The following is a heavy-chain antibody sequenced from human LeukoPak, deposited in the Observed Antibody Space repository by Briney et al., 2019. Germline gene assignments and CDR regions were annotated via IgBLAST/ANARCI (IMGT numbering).Heavy chain of an antibody. J-gene: IGHJ5*02. D-gene: IGHD3-10*01. Sequence: GGSLRLSCAASGFTVSSNYMSWVRQAPGKGLEWVSVIYSGGSTYYADSVKGRFTISRHNSKNTLYLQMNSLRAEDTAVYYCARLITMVRGVIINNWFDPWGQGTPVTVSS. CDR3: ARLITMVRGVIINNWFDP. CDR1: GFTVSSNY. CDR2: IYSGGST. V-gene: IGHV3-53*04.